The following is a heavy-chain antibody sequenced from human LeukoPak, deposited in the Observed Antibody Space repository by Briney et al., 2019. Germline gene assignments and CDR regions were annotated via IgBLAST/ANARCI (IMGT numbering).Heavy chain of an antibody. D-gene: IGHD3-22*01. CDR2: VDNSGST. CDR3: ASDMGQYYDSSGYYSWYFDL. CDR1: GGSISSHY. V-gene: IGHV4-59*11. Sequence: ESSETLSLTCTFSGGSISSHYWSWIRQPPGKGLEWVGQVDNSGSTNYNPSLRSRVTISLDTSKNQFSLRVNTVTAADTAVYYCASDMGQYYDSSGYYSWYFDLWGRGTLVTVSS. J-gene: IGHJ2*01.